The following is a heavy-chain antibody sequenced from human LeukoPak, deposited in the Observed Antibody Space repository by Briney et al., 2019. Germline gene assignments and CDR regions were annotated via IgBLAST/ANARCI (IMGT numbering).Heavy chain of an antibody. V-gene: IGHV4-4*07. CDR2: IYTSGST. Sequence: SETLSLICSVSGGSIGGYYWSWIRQPAGKGLEWIGRIYTSGSTNYNPSLKSRVTMSVDTSKNQFSLKLSYVTAADTAVYYCARVDVFGVVSSDYYYYYMDVWGKGTTVTVSS. CDR3: ARVDVFGVVSSDYYYYYMDV. D-gene: IGHD3-3*01. J-gene: IGHJ6*03. CDR1: GGSIGGYY.